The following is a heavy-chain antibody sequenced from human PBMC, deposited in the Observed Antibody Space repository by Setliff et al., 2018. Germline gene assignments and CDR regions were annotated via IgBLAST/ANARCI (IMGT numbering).Heavy chain of an antibody. CDR1: GFTFSNAW. CDR3: TRAYYYDSSGSLSPDY. D-gene: IGHD3-22*01. CDR2: IRSKAYGGTT. Sequence: SCAASGFTFSNAWMSWVRQAPGKGLEWVGFIRSKAYGGTTEYAASVKGRFTISRDDSKSIAYLQMNSLKTEDTAVYYCTRAYYYDSSGSLSPDYWGQGTLVTVSS. J-gene: IGHJ4*02. V-gene: IGHV3-49*04.